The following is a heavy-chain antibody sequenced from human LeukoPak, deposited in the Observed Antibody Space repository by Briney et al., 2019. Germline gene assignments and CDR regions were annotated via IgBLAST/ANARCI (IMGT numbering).Heavy chain of an antibody. CDR2: ISYDGSNK. J-gene: IGHJ5*02. CDR3: ARTGGYSGYDSQGFDP. D-gene: IGHD5-12*01. CDR1: GFTFSSYG. Sequence: GGSLRLSCAASGFTFSSYGMHWVRQAPGKGLEWVAVISYDGSNKYYADSVKGRFTISRDNSKNTLYLQMNSLRAEDTAVYYCARTGGYSGYDSQGFDPWGQGTLVTVSS. V-gene: IGHV3-30*03.